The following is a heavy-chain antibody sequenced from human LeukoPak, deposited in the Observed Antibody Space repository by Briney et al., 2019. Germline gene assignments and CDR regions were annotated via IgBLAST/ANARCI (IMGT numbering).Heavy chain of an antibody. CDR3: ARAQWEQPFDY. CDR2: VYHSGYT. D-gene: IGHD1-26*01. CDR1: GYSISTGYY. V-gene: IGHV4-38-2*02. Sequence: SETLSLTCSVSGYSISTGYYWGWIRQPPGKGPEWIGYVYHSGYTYYNPSLQSRVTISVDTSKNQFSLNLSSLTAEDTAVYYCARAQWEQPFDYWGQGSLVTVSS. J-gene: IGHJ4*02.